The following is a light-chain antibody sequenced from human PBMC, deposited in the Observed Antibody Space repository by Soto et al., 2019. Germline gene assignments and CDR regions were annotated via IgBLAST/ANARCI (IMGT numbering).Light chain of an antibody. CDR2: DAS. CDR1: QSVGTF. CDR3: QHRTNWPRP. Sequence: DIVLTQSPATLSLSPGERATLSCRASQSVGTFLAWYQQKPPQAPRLIIYDASNRATGIPARFSGTGSGTDVARTISSVEPEDCAVDYCQHRTNWPRPCGQGTKLDIK. J-gene: IGKJ2*01. V-gene: IGKV3-11*01.